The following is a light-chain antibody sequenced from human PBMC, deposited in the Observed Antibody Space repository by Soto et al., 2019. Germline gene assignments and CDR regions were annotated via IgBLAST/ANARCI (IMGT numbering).Light chain of an antibody. J-gene: IGLJ1*01. Sequence: QSALTQPPSASGSPGHSVTISCTGTSSDVGAYNYVSWYQQHPGKAPKLMIYEVTERTSGVPDRFSGSKSGNTASLTVSGLQADDEADYYCASYAGTNIYVFGTGTKVTVL. CDR1: SSDVGAYNY. CDR2: EVT. CDR3: ASYAGTNIYV. V-gene: IGLV2-8*01.